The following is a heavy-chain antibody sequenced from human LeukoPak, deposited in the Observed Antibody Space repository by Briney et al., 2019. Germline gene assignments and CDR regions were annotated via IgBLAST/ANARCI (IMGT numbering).Heavy chain of an antibody. V-gene: IGHV3-48*01. Sequence: GGSLRLXCAASGFTFSSYSMNWVRQAPGKGLEWVSYISSSSSTIYYADSVKGRFTISRDNAKNSLYLQMSSLRAEDTAVYYCARAYSSSWPMGLSAFDIWGQGTMVTVSS. D-gene: IGHD6-13*01. CDR3: ARAYSSSWPMGLSAFDI. CDR1: GFTFSSYS. J-gene: IGHJ3*02. CDR2: ISSSSSTI.